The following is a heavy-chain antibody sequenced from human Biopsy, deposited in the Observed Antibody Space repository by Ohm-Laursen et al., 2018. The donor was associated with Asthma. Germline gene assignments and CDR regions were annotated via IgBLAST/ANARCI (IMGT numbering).Heavy chain of an antibody. CDR2: IKHDGSEK. Sequence: SLRLSCAASGFTFGDYWMSWVRQVPGKGLEWVANIKHDGSEKNHVDSLKGRFTISRDNAKNSLYLQMNSLRAEDTAVYYCARTFHFWSPYHAEHYQLWGQGTVVIVSA. J-gene: IGHJ1*01. CDR3: ARTFHFWSPYHAEHYQL. D-gene: IGHD3-3*02. CDR1: GFTFGDYW. V-gene: IGHV3-7*01.